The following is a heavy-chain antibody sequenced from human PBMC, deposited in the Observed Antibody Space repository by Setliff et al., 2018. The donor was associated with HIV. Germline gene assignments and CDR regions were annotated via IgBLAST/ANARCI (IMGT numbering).Heavy chain of an antibody. CDR2: IYASGST. CDR1: GGSINSGSYY. CDR3: ARGGPDYYDYPYFDS. V-gene: IGHV4-61*09. D-gene: IGHD3-22*01. Sequence: SETLSLTCTVSGGSINSGSYYWNRIRQPAGKGLERIGHIYASGSTNYNPSLKSRVTMSVDTSKNQFSLKLNSLIAADTAVYFCARGGPDYYDYPYFDSWGQGTLVTVSS. J-gene: IGHJ4*02.